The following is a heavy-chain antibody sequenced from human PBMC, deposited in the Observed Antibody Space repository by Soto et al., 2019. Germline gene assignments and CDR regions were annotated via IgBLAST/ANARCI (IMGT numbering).Heavy chain of an antibody. J-gene: IGHJ4*02. CDR1: GYTFTSYG. Sequence: GASVKVSCKASGYTFTSYGISWVRQAPGQGLEWMGWISAYNGNTNYAQKLQGRVTMTTDTSTSTAYMELRSLRSDDTAVYYCARWYYYDSSGYYYDWGQGTLVTVSS. CDR2: ISAYNGNT. D-gene: IGHD3-22*01. V-gene: IGHV1-18*01. CDR3: ARWYYYDSSGYYYD.